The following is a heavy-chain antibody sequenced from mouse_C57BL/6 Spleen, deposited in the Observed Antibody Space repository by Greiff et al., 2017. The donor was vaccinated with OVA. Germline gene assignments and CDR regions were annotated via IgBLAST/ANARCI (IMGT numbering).Heavy chain of an antibody. CDR3: ARGGSSYEAMDY. D-gene: IGHD1-1*01. CDR2: IDPSDSYT. CDR1: GYTFTSYW. V-gene: IGHV1-69*01. J-gene: IGHJ4*01. Sequence: QVQLKQPGAELVMPGASVKLSYKASGYTFTSYWMHWVKQRPGQGLEWIGEIDPSDSYTNYNQKFKGKSTLTVDKSSSTAYMQLSSLTSEDSAVYYCARGGSSYEAMDYWGQGTSVTVSS.